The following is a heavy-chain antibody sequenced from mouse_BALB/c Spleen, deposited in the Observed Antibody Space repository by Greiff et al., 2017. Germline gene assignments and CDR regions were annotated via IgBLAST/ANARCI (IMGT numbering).Heavy chain of an antibody. D-gene: IGHD4-1*01. Sequence: QVQLQQSGAELVRPGVSVKISCKGSGYTFTDYAMHWVEQSHAKSLEWIGVISTYYGDASYNQKFKGKATMTVDKSSSTAYMELARLTSEDSAIYYCARRGDAGDFDYWGQGTTLTVSS. CDR1: GYTFTDYA. J-gene: IGHJ2*01. V-gene: IGHV1S137*01. CDR3: ARRGDAGDFDY. CDR2: ISTYYGDA.